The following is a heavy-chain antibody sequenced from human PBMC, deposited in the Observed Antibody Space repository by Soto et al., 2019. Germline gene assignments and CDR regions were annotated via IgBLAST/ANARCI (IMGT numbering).Heavy chain of an antibody. D-gene: IGHD3-16*01. Sequence: QVQLIQFGAEVKKPGASVKVSCRASGYTFTKFHIHWVRQAPGQGLEWMGMIDPSGGVTRDAQRFQGRITMTSDTSTSSVYMELRGLTSEDTAVYYCARDVMGHDNYETIGYYFDHWGPVTLVTVSS. CDR2: IDPSGGVT. V-gene: IGHV1-46*01. J-gene: IGHJ4*02. CDR3: ARDVMGHDNYETIGYYFDH. CDR1: GYTFTKFH.